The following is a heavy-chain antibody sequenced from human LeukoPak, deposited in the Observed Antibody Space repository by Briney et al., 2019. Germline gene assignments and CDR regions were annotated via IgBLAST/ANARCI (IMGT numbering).Heavy chain of an antibody. D-gene: IGHD3-22*01. CDR1: GYTFTSYY. CDR3: ARASDSSGYYAPQHYFDY. V-gene: IGHV1-46*03. CDR2: INPSGGST. Sequence: ASVKVSCKASGYTFTSYYMHWVRQAPRQGLEWMVIINPSGGSTSYAQKFQGRVTMTRDTSTSTVYMELGSLRSEDTAVYYCARASDSSGYYAPQHYFDYWGQGTLVTVSS. J-gene: IGHJ4*02.